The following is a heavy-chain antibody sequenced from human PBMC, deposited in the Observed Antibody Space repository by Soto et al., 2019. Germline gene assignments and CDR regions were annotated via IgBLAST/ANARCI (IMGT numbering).Heavy chain of an antibody. J-gene: IGHJ6*03. Sequence: QVQLQESGPGLVKPSETLSLTCTVSGGSISTYYWSWIRQPPGKEVEWIGYIYHSGNTNYNPSLKSRVTTSIDTSKNEFSLRLSSVTAADTAVYYCARDFGYCSTTSCGHYYYMDVWGKGTTVTVSS. CDR1: GGSISTYY. CDR2: IYHSGNT. V-gene: IGHV4-59*01. D-gene: IGHD2-2*01. CDR3: ARDFGYCSTTSCGHYYYMDV.